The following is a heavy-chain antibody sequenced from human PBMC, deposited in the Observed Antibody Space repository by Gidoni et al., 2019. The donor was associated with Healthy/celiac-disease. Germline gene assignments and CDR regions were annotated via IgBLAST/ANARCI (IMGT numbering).Heavy chain of an antibody. D-gene: IGHD2-15*01. V-gene: IGHV4-59*01. J-gene: IGHJ6*03. CDR2: IYYSGST. CDR1: GGPISSYY. CDR3: ARERAVDYYMDV. Sequence: QVQLQESGPGLVKPSETLSLTCTAPGGPISSYYWSWIRQPPGKGLEWIGYIYYSGSTNYNPSLKSRVTISVDTSKSQFSLTLSSVTAADTAVYYCARERAVDYYMDVWGKGTTVTVSS.